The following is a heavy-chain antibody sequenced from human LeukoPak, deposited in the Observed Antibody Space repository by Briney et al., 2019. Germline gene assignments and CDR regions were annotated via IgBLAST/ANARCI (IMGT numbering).Heavy chain of an antibody. CDR2: INPNSGGT. CDR1: GYTFTSYY. Sequence: ASVKVSCKASGYTFTSYYMHWVRQAPGQGLEWMGWINPNSGGTNYAQKFQGRVTMTRDTSISTAYMELSRLRSDDTAVYYCARAVTARPPYYYYYMDVWGKGTTVTVSS. V-gene: IGHV1-2*02. J-gene: IGHJ6*03. D-gene: IGHD6-6*01. CDR3: ARAVTARPPYYYYYMDV.